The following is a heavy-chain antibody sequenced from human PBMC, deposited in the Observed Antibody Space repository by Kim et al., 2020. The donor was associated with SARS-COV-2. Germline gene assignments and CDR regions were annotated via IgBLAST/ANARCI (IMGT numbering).Heavy chain of an antibody. V-gene: IGHV4-59*01. D-gene: IGHD3-22*01. CDR2: IYSSGNT. CDR3: ARGTSSGYYGDVFEI. CDR1: GGSFSGYY. J-gene: IGHJ3*02. Sequence: SETLSLTCTVSGGSFSGYYWSWIRQPPGKGLEWIGFIYSSGNTKYNSSLKSRVSISLDTPNNQVSLNLHSVTAADTAVYYCARGTSSGYYGDVFEIWGQGTMVTVSS.